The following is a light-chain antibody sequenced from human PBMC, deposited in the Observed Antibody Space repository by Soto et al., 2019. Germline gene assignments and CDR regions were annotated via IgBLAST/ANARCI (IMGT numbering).Light chain of an antibody. Sequence: QSVLTQPPSASETPGQRVTISCSGSSSNIGINTVDWFQQLPGTAPKLLIYNNNQRPSGVPARFSGSKSGTSASLAISGLQSEDESDYYCAAWDDSLNGYVFGTGTKVTV. V-gene: IGLV1-44*01. J-gene: IGLJ1*01. CDR2: NNN. CDR3: AAWDDSLNGYV. CDR1: SSNIGINT.